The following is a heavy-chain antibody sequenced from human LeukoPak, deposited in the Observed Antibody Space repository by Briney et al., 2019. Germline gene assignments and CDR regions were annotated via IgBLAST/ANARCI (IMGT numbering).Heavy chain of an antibody. CDR2: ISSSSSYI. V-gene: IGHV3-21*01. D-gene: IGHD1-26*01. CDR3: ARDRIGYLFDY. J-gene: IGHJ4*02. Sequence: GGSLRLSCAASGFTFSSYSMNWVRQAPGKGLEWVSSISSSSSYIYYADSVKGRFTISRDNAKNSLYLQMNSLRAEDTAVYYCARDRIGYLFDYWGQGTLVTVPS. CDR1: GFTFSSYS.